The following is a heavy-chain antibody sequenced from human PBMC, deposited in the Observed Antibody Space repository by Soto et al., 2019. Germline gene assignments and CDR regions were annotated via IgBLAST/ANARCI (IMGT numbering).Heavy chain of an antibody. CDR2: IIPIFATA. Sequence: QVQLVQSGAEAKKPGSSVKVSCKASGNTFSTYSISWVRQAPGQGLEWMGGIIPIFATANYAQKFQGRVTSTSDTSTNTAYMELSSLRSEDTAVSYCAVDDMGPRIYSYYGIRVWGQGTTVTVSS. CDR1: GNTFSTYS. D-gene: IGHD3-22*01. J-gene: IGHJ6*02. V-gene: IGHV1-69*14. CDR3: AVDDMGPRIYSYYGIRV.